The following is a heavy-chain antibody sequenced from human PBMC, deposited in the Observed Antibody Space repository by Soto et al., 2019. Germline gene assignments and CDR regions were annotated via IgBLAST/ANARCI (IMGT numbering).Heavy chain of an antibody. V-gene: IGHV1-2*06. J-gene: IGHJ5*02. CDR2: INPRSGDT. Sequence: QVQLVQSGAEVKKPGASVKVSCKASGYTFIGYYIHWVRQAPGQGLEWMGRINPRSGDTTYAQKFQGRLTMTRDTSISTAYMELSSLRSDDTAVYYCGRDGVGATPLGWSDPWGQGSLVTVSS. CDR1: GYTFIGYY. CDR3: GRDGVGATPLGWSDP. D-gene: IGHD1-26*01.